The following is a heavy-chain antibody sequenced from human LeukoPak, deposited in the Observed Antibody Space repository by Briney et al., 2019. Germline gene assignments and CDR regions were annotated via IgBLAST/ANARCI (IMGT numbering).Heavy chain of an antibody. D-gene: IGHD4-11*01. CDR3: VRVADYHNWFDP. J-gene: IGHJ5*02. CDR2: MYHSGST. V-gene: IGHV4-38-2*02. Sequence: SETLSLTCTVSGYSISSGYYWGWIRQPPGKGLEWIGSMYHSGSTYYNPSLKSRVTRSVDTSKNQFSLKLSPVTAADTAVYYCVRVADYHNWFDPWGQGTLVTVSS. CDR1: GYSISSGYY.